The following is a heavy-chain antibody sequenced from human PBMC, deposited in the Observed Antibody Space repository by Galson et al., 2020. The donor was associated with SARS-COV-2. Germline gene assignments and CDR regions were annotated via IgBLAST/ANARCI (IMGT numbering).Heavy chain of an antibody. CDR2: ISYDGSNK. V-gene: IGHV3-30*04. Sequence: GGSLRLPCAASGFTFSSYAMHWVRQAPGKGLEWVAVISYDGSNKYYADSVKGRFTITRDNSKNTLYLQMNSLRAEDTAVYYCARAAGGYYYMDGWGKGTTVTVS. D-gene: IGHD6-13*01. CDR1: GFTFSSYA. J-gene: IGHJ6*03. CDR3: ARAAGGYYYMDG.